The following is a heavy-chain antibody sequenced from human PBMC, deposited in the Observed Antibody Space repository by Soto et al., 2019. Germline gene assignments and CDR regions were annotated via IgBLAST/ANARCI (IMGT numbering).Heavy chain of an antibody. D-gene: IGHD3-22*01. V-gene: IGHV3-30*03. J-gene: IGHJ4*02. CDR3: AISPTSYYYYDSSGYPLVY. CDR1: GFTFSSYG. CDR2: ISCDGSNK. Sequence: LRLSCASSGFTFSSYGMHWVRQAPGKGLEWVAVISCDGSNKYYADSVKGRFTISRDNSKNTLYLQMNSLRAEDTAVYYCAISPTSYYYYDSSGYPLVYRGQGTLVTVSS.